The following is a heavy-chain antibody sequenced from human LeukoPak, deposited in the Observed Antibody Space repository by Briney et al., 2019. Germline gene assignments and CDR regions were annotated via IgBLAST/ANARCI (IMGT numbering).Heavy chain of an antibody. V-gene: IGHV3-66*01. CDR1: GFTFISYG. D-gene: IGHD6-13*01. J-gene: IGHJ4*02. Sequence: QPGRALILSCASSGFTFISYGMRWVRQAPGKGLGGGSIIYNTNSTYYADSVKGRFTISRDISKNTLFLQMNTLRADDTAVYFCARGIAANGGGSSWPFDYWGQGTLVTVSS. CDR2: IYNTNST. CDR3: ARGIAANGGGSSWPFDY.